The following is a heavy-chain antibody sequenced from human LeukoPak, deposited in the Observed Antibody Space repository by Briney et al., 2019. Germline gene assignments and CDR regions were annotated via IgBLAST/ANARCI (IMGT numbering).Heavy chain of an antibody. Sequence: ASVKVSCKASGYTFTGYYMHWVRQAPGQGLEWMGWINPNSGGTNYALKFQGRVTMTRDTSISTAYMELSRLRSDDTAVYYCARDKALAALDAFDIWGQGTMVTVSS. J-gene: IGHJ3*02. CDR2: INPNSGGT. D-gene: IGHD2-15*01. V-gene: IGHV1-2*02. CDR1: GYTFTGYY. CDR3: ARDKALAALDAFDI.